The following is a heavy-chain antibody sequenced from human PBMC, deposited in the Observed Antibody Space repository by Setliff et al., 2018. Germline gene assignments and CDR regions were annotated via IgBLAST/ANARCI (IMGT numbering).Heavy chain of an antibody. V-gene: IGHV3-11*01. CDR2: ITSSGTTT. D-gene: IGHD2-2*03. Sequence: PGGSLRLSCAASGFTFSDYYMSWIRQAPGKGLEWVSYITSSGTTTFYTDSVKDRFAISRDNARNSLYLQMNSLRVEDTAVYYCARDGYPGTSWGQGTLVTVSS. J-gene: IGHJ5*02. CDR1: GFTFSDYY. CDR3: ARDGYPGTS.